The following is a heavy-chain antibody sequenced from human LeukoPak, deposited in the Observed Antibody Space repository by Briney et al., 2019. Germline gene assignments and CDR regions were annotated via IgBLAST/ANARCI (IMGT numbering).Heavy chain of an antibody. CDR1: GYTFTGYY. V-gene: IGHV1-2*02. CDR3: ARAVGPNYYYYYMDV. CDR2: INPNSGGT. D-gene: IGHD1-26*01. Sequence: ASVKVSCKASGYTFTGYYMHWVRQAPGQGLEWMGWINPNSGGTNYAQKFQGRVTMTRDTSISTAYMELSSLRSEDTAVYYCARAVGPNYYYYYMDVWGKGTTVTVSS. J-gene: IGHJ6*03.